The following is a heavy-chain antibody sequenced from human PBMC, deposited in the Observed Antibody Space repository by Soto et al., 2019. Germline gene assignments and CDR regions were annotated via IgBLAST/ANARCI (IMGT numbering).Heavy chain of an antibody. D-gene: IGHD3-16*01. CDR2: ISDSGGST. CDR3: TKDPFFRYYFDY. V-gene: IGHV3-23*01. Sequence: LRLSCAASGFTFSSYAMSWVRQAPGKGLEWVSGISDSGGSTYYADSVKGRFTISRDNSKNTLYLQMNSLRAEDTAVYYCTKDPFFRYYFDYWGQGTLVTVSS. CDR1: GFTFSSYA. J-gene: IGHJ4*02.